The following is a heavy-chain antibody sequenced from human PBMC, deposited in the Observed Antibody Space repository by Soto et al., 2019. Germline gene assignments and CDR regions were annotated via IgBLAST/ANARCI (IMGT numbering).Heavy chain of an antibody. J-gene: IGHJ5*02. CDR1: GDSVSSATYY. CDR3: ARYRGTVNTHTWLDP. V-gene: IGHV4-61*01. CDR2: IYYSGST. D-gene: IGHD3-10*01. Sequence: SETLSLTCTVSGDSVSSATYYWSWIRQPPGKALEWIGSIYYSGSTNYNPSLRSRVIMSVDTSKNQFSLNLSSVTAADTAVYYCARYRGTVNTHTWLDPLGQGTLASV.